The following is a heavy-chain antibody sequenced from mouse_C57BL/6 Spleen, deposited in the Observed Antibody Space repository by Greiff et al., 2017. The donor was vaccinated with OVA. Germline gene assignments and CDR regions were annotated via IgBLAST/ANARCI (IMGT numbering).Heavy chain of an antibody. V-gene: IGHV10-3*01. Sequence: EVKLMESGGGLVQPKGSLKLSCAASGFTFNTYAMHWVRQAPGKGLEWVARIRSKSSNYATYYADSVKDRFTISRDDSQSMLYLQMNNLKTEDTAMYYCVREDSSGRFAYWGQGTLVTVSA. J-gene: IGHJ3*01. CDR3: VREDSSGRFAY. D-gene: IGHD3-2*02. CDR2: IRSKSSNYAT. CDR1: GFTFNTYA.